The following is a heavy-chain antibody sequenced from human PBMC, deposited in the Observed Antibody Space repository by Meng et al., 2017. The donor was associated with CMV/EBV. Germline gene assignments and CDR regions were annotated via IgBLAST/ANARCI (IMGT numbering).Heavy chain of an antibody. CDR1: GYSFTSYW. CDR3: ARRLAAAEGTSFSYYGMDV. Sequence: TVSRMGSGYSFTSYWIGWVRQVPGKGLEWMGLIYPGDSDTRYSPSFQGQVTISADKSISTAYLQWSSLKASDTAMYYCARRLAAAEGTSFSYYGMDVWGQGTTVTVSS. D-gene: IGHD6-13*01. CDR2: IYPGDSDT. J-gene: IGHJ6*02. V-gene: IGHV5-51*01.